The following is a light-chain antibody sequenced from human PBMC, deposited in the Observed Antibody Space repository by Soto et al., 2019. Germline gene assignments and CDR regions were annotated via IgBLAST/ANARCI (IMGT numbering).Light chain of an antibody. Sequence: QSALTQPASVSGSPGQSITISCTGTSSDVGGYDYVSWYQQHPGKAPKLMIYEVNNRPSGVSNRFSGSKSGNTASLTISGLQAEDEADYYCPSYGGRDTLVFGGGTKVTVL. CDR3: PSYGGRDTLV. J-gene: IGLJ3*02. CDR1: SSDVGGYDY. CDR2: EVN. V-gene: IGLV2-14*01.